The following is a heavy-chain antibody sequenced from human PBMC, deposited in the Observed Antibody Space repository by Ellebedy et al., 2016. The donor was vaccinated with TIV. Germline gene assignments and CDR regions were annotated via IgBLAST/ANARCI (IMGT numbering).Heavy chain of an antibody. CDR3: VRDSGYSYPLFDY. CDR2: INQDGSEK. Sequence: GGSLRLSCEASGFSFSGYWMSWVRQAPGEGLEWVANINQDGSEKNYVDSVRGRFIVSRDNAQNSLYLQLNSLRAEDKAVYFCVRDSGYSYPLFDYWGQGTLVTVSS. CDR1: GFSFSGYW. D-gene: IGHD5-18*01. J-gene: IGHJ4*02. V-gene: IGHV3-7*01.